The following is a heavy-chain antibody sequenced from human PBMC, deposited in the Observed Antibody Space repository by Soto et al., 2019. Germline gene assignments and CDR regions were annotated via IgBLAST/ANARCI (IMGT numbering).Heavy chain of an antibody. CDR1: GYTFTTYG. V-gene: IGHV1-18*01. CDR3: ARDPYLGDHKY. D-gene: IGHD3-16*01. J-gene: IGHJ4*02. CDR2: ISAYSGKT. Sequence: QVQLVQSGGEVKKPGASVKVSCKTSGYTFTTYGISWVRQAPGQGLEWVGWISAYSGKTHYAQKFQGKVTMTPDTSTNTAYLELRSLRSDDTAVYYCARDPYLGDHKYWGQGTLVTVSS.